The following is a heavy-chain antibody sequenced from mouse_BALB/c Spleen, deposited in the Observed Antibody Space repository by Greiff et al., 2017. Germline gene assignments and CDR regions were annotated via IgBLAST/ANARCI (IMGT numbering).Heavy chain of an antibody. CDR1: GYAFSSSW. D-gene: IGHD4-1*02. Sequence: QVQLKQSGPELVKPGASVKISCKASGYAFSSSWMNWVKQRPGQGLEWIGRIYPGDGDTNYNGKFKGKATLTADKSSSTAYMQLSSLTSVDSAVYFCARPQLTWFAYWGQGTLVTVSA. J-gene: IGHJ3*01. V-gene: IGHV1-82*01. CDR2: IYPGDGDT. CDR3: ARPQLTWFAY.